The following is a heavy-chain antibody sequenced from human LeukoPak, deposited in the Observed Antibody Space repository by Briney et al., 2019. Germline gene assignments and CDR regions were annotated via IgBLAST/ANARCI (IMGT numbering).Heavy chain of an antibody. CDR1: GGTFSSYA. V-gene: IGHV1-69*13. Sequence: SVKVSCKASGGTFSSYAISWVRQAPGQGLEWMGGIIPIFGTANYAQKFQGRVTITADESTGTAYMELSSLRSDDTAVYYCARGGGAAADYSYYYMDVWGKGTTVTVSS. CDR2: IIPIFGTA. J-gene: IGHJ6*03. CDR3: ARGGGAAADYSYYYMDV. D-gene: IGHD6-13*01.